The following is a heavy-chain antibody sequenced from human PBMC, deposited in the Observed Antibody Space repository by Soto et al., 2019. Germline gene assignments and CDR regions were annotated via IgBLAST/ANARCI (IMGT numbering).Heavy chain of an antibody. J-gene: IGHJ3*02. CDR2: IYTGGTP. CDR3: ASQVTPTYKRNYLDPVFDI. V-gene: IGHV3-53*01. CDR1: GFSVNSNY. Sequence: PRLSCAAAGFSVNSNYMSWVRQAPGKGLEWVSVIYTGGTPYYADSVKGRFTISRDNPKNTLYLQMNSLRAEDTAVYYCASQVTPTYKRNYLDPVFDIWGQGTMVTV. D-gene: IGHD1-7*01.